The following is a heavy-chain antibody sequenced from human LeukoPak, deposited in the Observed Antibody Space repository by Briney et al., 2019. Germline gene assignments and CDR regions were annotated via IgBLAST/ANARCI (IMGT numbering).Heavy chain of an antibody. CDR1: GFTFDDYA. CDR2: ISWNSGSI. D-gene: IGHD4-17*01. J-gene: IGHJ2*01. CDR3: AKDSYGDYGGPYWYFDL. V-gene: IGHV3-9*01. Sequence: GRSLRLSCAASGFTFDDYAMHWVRQAPGKGLECVSGISWNSGSIGYADSVKGRFTISRDNAKNSLYLQMNSLRAEDTALYYCAKDSYGDYGGPYWYFDLWGRGTLVTISS.